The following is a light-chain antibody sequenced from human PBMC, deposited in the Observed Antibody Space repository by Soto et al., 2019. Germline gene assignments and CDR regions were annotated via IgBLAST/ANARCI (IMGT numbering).Light chain of an antibody. CDR1: SSDVGAYNF. CDR2: EVT. V-gene: IGLV2-14*01. J-gene: IGLJ3*02. CDR3: SSYTGSSSSWV. Sequence: QSALTQPASVSGSPGQSITISCTGTSSDVGAYNFVSWYQHHPGRAPKLIIYEVTIRPSGVSNRFSGSKSGNTASLPISGPQAEDEADYYCSSYTGSSSSWVFGGGTKLTVL.